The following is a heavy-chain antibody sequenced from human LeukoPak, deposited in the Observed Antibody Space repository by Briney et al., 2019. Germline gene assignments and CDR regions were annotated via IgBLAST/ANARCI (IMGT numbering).Heavy chain of an antibody. CDR2: ISGSGGAT. Sequence: PGGSLRLSCAASGFTFSLYAMTWVRQAPGKGLECVSGISGSGGATKYADSVEGRFTISRDNAKNTLFLQMSSLRAEDTAIYYCAKGIESSGTYYTSFDYWGQGTLVTVSS. J-gene: IGHJ4*02. V-gene: IGHV3-23*01. CDR3: AKGIESSGTYYTSFDY. D-gene: IGHD1-26*01. CDR1: GFTFSLYA.